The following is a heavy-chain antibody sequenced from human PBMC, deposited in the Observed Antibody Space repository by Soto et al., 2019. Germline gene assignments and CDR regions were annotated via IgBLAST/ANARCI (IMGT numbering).Heavy chain of an antibody. V-gene: IGHV1-69*02. CDR1: GGTFSSYT. J-gene: IGHJ4*02. Sequence: QVQLVQSGAEVKKPGSSVKVSCKASGGTFSSYTISWVRQAPGQGLEWMGRIIPILGIANYAQKFQGRVTITADKSTSTAYMELSSLRSEDTAVYYCARAMGALGYCSGGSCDGIDYWGQGTLVTVSS. D-gene: IGHD2-15*01. CDR3: ARAMGALGYCSGGSCDGIDY. CDR2: IIPILGIA.